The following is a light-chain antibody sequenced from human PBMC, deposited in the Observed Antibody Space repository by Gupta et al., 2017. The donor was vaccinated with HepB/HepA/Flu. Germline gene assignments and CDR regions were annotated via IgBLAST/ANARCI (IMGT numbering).Light chain of an antibody. V-gene: IGLV6-57*03. J-gene: IGLJ3*02. Sequence: NFMLTQPHSVSESPGKTVTIPCTRSSGSIASNYVQWYQQRPASAPTTVIYDDDQRPSGVPDLFSGSIDNSSNSASLTIAGLNTEDEADYYCQSYDDFWVFGGGTKLTVL. CDR1: SGSIASNY. CDR3: QSYDDFWV. CDR2: DDD.